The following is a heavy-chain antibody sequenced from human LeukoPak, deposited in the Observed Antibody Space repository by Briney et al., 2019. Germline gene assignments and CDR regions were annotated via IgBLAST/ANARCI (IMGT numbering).Heavy chain of an antibody. D-gene: IGHD3-10*01. CDR1: GGSISSYY. V-gene: IGHV4-59*12. Sequence: SETLSLTCTVSGGSISSYYWSWIRQPPGKGLEWIGYIYYSGSTNYNPSLKSRVTIPVDTSKNQFSLKLSSVTAADTAVYYCARGATLWFGERNWFDPWGQGTLVTVSS. CDR3: ARGATLWFGERNWFDP. J-gene: IGHJ5*02. CDR2: IYYSGST.